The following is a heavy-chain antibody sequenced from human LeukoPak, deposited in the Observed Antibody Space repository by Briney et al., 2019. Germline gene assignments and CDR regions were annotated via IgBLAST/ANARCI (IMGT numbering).Heavy chain of an antibody. Sequence: SETLSLTCTVSGGSISSYYWSWIRQPPGKGLEWIGYIYYSGTTNYNPSLKSRVTISVDTSKNQFSLKLSSVTAADTAVYYCARDDYYDSSGSYAFDYWGQGTLVTVSS. CDR1: GGSISSYY. CDR2: IYYSGTT. J-gene: IGHJ4*02. CDR3: ARDDYYDSSGSYAFDY. V-gene: IGHV4-59*12. D-gene: IGHD3-22*01.